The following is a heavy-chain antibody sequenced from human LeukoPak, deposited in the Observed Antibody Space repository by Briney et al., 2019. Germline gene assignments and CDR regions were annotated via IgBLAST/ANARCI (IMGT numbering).Heavy chain of an antibody. CDR2: ISGSGGST. V-gene: IGHV3-23*01. Sequence: GGSLRLSCAASGFTFSSYAMSWVRQAPGKGLEWVSAISGSGGSTYYADSVKGRFTISRDNSKNTLYLQMSSLRAEDTAVYYCAKDQLRKRVVPAVHFDYWGQGTLVTVSS. D-gene: IGHD2-2*01. CDR1: GFTFSSYA. CDR3: AKDQLRKRVVPAVHFDY. J-gene: IGHJ4*02.